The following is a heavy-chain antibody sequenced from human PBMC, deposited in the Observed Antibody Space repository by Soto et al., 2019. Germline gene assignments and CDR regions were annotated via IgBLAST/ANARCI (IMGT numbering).Heavy chain of an antibody. CDR3: ARVAY. V-gene: IGHV3-21*01. CDR1: GFTFSRVS. J-gene: IGHJ1*01. CDR2: ISSGSSDT. Sequence: PGGSLRRSCEASGFTFSRVSINWVRQVPGKGLEWVASISSGSSDTWYADSVKGRFIISRDNAQNSLFLQMNTLRPEDTAMYYCARVAYLGPGIQITVSS.